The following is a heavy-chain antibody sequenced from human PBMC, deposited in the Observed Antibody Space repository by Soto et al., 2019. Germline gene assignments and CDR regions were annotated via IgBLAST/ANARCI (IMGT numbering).Heavy chain of an antibody. CDR3: ARVYGDYVPRYYYYMDV. D-gene: IGHD4-17*01. J-gene: IGHJ6*03. V-gene: IGHV3-53*04. Sequence: GGSLRLSCAASGFTVSSNYMSWVRQAPGKGLEWVSVIYSGGSTYYADSVKGRFTISRHNSKNTLYLQMNSLRAEDTAVYYCARVYGDYVPRYYYYMDVWGKGTTVTVSS. CDR1: GFTVSSNY. CDR2: IYSGGST.